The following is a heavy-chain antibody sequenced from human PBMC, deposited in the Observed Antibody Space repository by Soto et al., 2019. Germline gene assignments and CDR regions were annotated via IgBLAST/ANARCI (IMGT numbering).Heavy chain of an antibody. Sequence: PSETLSLTCTVSGGSISSSSYYWGWIRQPPGKGLEWIGSIYYSGSTYYNPSLKSRVTISVDTSKNQFSLKLSSVTAADTAVYYCASLPSWYDSWCVFHPSDWGQGTTVTVSS. CDR2: IYYSGST. D-gene: IGHD3-16*01. J-gene: IGHJ6*02. V-gene: IGHV4-39*01. CDR3: ASLPSWYDSWCVFHPSD. CDR1: GGSISSSSYY.